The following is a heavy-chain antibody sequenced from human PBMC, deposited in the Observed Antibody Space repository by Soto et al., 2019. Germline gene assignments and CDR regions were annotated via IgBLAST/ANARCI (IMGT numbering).Heavy chain of an antibody. CDR1: GYTFIRYC. CDR3: ASGYIAVAGRIYYYGMDV. J-gene: IGHJ6*02. Sequence: GASVKVSCKASGYTFIRYCIAWVRHAPGQGLEWMGWISAYNGNTNYAQKLQGRVTMTTDTSTSTAYMELRSLRSDDTAVYYCASGYIAVAGRIYYYGMDVWGQGTTVTVSS. V-gene: IGHV1-18*01. D-gene: IGHD6-19*01. CDR2: ISAYNGNT.